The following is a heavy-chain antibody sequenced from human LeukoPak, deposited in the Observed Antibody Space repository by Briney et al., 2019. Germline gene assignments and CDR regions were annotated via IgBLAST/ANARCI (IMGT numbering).Heavy chain of an antibody. CDR3: ATLRYSNYVDY. CDR2: IYYSGST. J-gene: IGHJ4*02. D-gene: IGHD4-11*01. CDR1: GGSISSSSYY. V-gene: IGHV4-39*01. Sequence: KPSETLSLTCTVSGGSISSSSYYWGWIRQPPGKGLEWIGSIYYSGSTHYNPSLKSRVTISVDTSKNQFSLKLSSVTAADTAVYYCATLRYSNYVDYWGQGTLVTVSS.